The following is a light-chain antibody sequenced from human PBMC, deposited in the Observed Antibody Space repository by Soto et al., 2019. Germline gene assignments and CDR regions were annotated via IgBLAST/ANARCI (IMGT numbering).Light chain of an antibody. CDR2: DAS. J-gene: IGKJ4*01. CDR3: QQRSNWLT. Sequence: EIVLTQSPATLSLSPGERATLSCRASQSVSSSLACYQQKPGQAPRLLIYDASNRATGIPARFSGSGSGTDFTLTISSLEPEGFAVYYCQQRSNWLTFGGGTKVEIK. V-gene: IGKV3-11*01. CDR1: QSVSSS.